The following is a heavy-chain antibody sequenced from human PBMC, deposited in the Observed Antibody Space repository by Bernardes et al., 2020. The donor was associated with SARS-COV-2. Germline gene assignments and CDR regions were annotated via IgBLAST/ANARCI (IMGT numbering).Heavy chain of an antibody. CDR3: ARCRTEGTSIDY. CDR2: ISTSGGTK. J-gene: IGHJ4*02. D-gene: IGHD3-10*02. V-gene: IGHV3-48*03. CDR1: GFIFSTYD. Sequence: GGSLRLSCEASGFIFSTYDMYWVRQAPGKGLEWLSYISTSGGTKYYADSVRGRFAISRDNSKNSMYLQMNSLRAEDTGIYYCARCRTEGTSIDYWGQGTLVSVSS.